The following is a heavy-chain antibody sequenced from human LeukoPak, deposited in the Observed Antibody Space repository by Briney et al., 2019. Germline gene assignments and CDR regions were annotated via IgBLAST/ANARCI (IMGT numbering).Heavy chain of an antibody. D-gene: IGHD6-13*01. J-gene: IGHJ3*02. CDR1: GYTFTSYD. CDR2: MNPNSGNT. V-gene: IGHV1-8*01. Sequence: ASVKVSCKASGYTFTSYDINWVRQATGQELEWMGWMNPNSGNTGYAQKFQGRVTMTRNTSISTAYMELSSLRSEDTAVYYCRVDWSGSWGLAFDIWGQGTMVTVSS. CDR3: RVDWSGSWGLAFDI.